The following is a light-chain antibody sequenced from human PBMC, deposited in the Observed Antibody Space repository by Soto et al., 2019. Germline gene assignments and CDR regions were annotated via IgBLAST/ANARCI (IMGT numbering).Light chain of an antibody. CDR1: QTVSSS. V-gene: IGKV3-15*01. CDR3: QQYNKWPWT. CDR2: GAS. J-gene: IGKJ1*01. Sequence: DTLMAPSPATLSVSPGAGATVYCRASQTVSSSLAWYQQKPGQAPRLLIFGASARATGVPARFSGSGSGTLFTLTISSLQSEDFGVYYCQQYNKWPWTFGQGTKVDI.